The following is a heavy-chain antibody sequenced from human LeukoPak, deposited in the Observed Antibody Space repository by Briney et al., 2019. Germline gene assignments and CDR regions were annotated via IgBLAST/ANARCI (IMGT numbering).Heavy chain of an antibody. J-gene: IGHJ4*02. Sequence: PGGSLRLSCAASGFTVSSDYMSWVRQAPGKGLEWVSIIYSDGITNYSDSVKGRFSTSRDNSKNMLYLQMNSLRAEDTAVYFCARDLRGWYAWDHWGQGTLVTVSS. D-gene: IGHD6-19*01. CDR2: IYSDGIT. V-gene: IGHV3-66*01. CDR1: GFTVSSDY. CDR3: ARDLRGWYAWDH.